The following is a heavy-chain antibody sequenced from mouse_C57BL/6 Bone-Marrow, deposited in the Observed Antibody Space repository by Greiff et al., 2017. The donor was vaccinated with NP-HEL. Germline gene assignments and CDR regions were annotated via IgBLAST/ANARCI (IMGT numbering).Heavy chain of an antibody. Sequence: QVQLKESGAELARPGASVKLSCKASGYTFTSYGISWVKQRTGQGLEWIGEIYPRSGNTYYNEKFKGKATLTADKSSSTAYMELRSLTSEDSAVYFCAHHYYGRGAWFAYWGQGTLVTVSA. CDR2: IYPRSGNT. J-gene: IGHJ3*01. D-gene: IGHD1-1*01. V-gene: IGHV1-81*01. CDR1: GYTFTSYG. CDR3: AHHYYGRGAWFAY.